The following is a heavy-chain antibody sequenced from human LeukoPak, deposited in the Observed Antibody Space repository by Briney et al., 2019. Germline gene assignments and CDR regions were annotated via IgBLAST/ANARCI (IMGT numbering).Heavy chain of an antibody. V-gene: IGHV1-46*01. J-gene: IGHJ4*02. D-gene: IGHD5-18*01. CDR1: GYTFTSYY. CDR3: AREGYSYGYDY. CDR2: INPSGGST. Sequence: ASVKVSCKASGYTFTSYYMHWVRQAPGQGLEWMGIINPSGGSTSYAQKFQGRVTMTRDTSTSTVYMELSSLRSEDTAVYYWAREGYSYGYDYWGQGTLVTVSS.